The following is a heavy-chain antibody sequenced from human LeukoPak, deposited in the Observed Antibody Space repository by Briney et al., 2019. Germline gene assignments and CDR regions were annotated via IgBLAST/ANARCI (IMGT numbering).Heavy chain of an antibody. CDR3: ARETPRRGETRDGYR. V-gene: IGHV3-74*01. CDR2: INTVGSST. Sequence: GGSLRLSCAASGFTFSSYWMHWVRHAPGKGLVWVSRINTVGSSTIFADSVKGRFTISRDNPKNLLFLQINSLRVEDTAVYYCARETPRRGETRDGYRWGQGTVVTVSS. D-gene: IGHD5-24*01. J-gene: IGHJ4*02. CDR1: GFTFSSYW.